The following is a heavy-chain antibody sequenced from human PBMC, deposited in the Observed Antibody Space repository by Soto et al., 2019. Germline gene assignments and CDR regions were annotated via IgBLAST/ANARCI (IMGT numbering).Heavy chain of an antibody. CDR3: AREGGWLARPLGMDV. V-gene: IGHV3-30-3*01. CDR2: ISYDGSNK. Sequence: QVQLVESGGGVVQPGRSLRLSCAASGFTFSSYAMHWVRQAPGKGLEWVAVISYDGSNKYYADSVKGRFTISRDNSKNTLYLQRNSLRAEDTAVYYCAREGGWLARPLGMDVWGQGTTVTVSS. J-gene: IGHJ6*02. D-gene: IGHD6-19*01. CDR1: GFTFSSYA.